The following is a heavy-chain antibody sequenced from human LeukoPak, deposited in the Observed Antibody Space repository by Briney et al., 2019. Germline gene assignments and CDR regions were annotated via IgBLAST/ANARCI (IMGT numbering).Heavy chain of an antibody. CDR2: IIPIFGTT. J-gene: IGHJ4*02. CDR1: GGTFSSYA. D-gene: IGHD6-13*01. V-gene: IGHV1-69*13. CDR3: ASPRLMGIAAAGGSFDQ. Sequence: SVKVSCKASGGTFSSYAISWVRQAPGQGLEWMGGIIPIFGTTNYAQKFLGRVTITADESTSTAYMDLSSLRSEDTAVYYCASPRLMGIAAAGGSFDQWGQGTLVTVSS.